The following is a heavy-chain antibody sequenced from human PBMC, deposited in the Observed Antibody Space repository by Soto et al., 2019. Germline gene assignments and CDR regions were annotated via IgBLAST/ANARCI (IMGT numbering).Heavy chain of an antibody. CDR2: IRSKANSYAT. CDR3: TVGAMVKYYFDY. Sequence: EVQLVESGGGLVQPGGSLKLSCAASGFTFSGSAMHWVRQASGKGLEWVGRIRSKANSYATAYAASVKGRFTISRDDSKNTAYLQMNSLKPEDTAVYYCTVGAMVKYYFDYWGQGTLVTVSS. CDR1: GFTFSGSA. D-gene: IGHD5-18*01. J-gene: IGHJ4*02. V-gene: IGHV3-73*02.